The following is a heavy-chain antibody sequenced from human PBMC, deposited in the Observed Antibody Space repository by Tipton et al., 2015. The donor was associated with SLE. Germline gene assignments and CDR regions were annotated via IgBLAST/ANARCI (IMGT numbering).Heavy chain of an antibody. CDR1: GGSFSFYY. CDR3: ARSTSFDY. CDR2: INHSGST. J-gene: IGHJ4*02. V-gene: IGHV4-34*01. Sequence: TLSLTCAVYGGSFSFYYWSWIRQPPGKGLEWIGEINHSGSTNYNPSLKSRLTISLDTSKNQFSLELSSVTAADTAVYYCARSTSFDYWGQGTLVTVSS. D-gene: IGHD2/OR15-2a*01.